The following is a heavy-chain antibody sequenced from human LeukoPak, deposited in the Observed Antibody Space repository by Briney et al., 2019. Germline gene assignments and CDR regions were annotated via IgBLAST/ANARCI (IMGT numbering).Heavy chain of an antibody. CDR2: IYPRDGST. Sequence: GASVKVSCKASGYTFTSNYIHWVRQAPGQGLEWMGMIYPRDGSTSYAQKFQGRVTVTRDTSTSTVHVELSGLRSEDTAVYYCARDQGGFDYWGQGTLVTVSS. CDR1: GYTFTSNY. CDR3: ARDQGGFDY. V-gene: IGHV1-46*01. J-gene: IGHJ4*02.